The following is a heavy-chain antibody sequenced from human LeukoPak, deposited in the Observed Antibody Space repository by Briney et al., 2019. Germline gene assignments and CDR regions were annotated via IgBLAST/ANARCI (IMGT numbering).Heavy chain of an antibody. Sequence: GASVKVSCKASGYTFTSYGISWVRQAPGQGLEWMGWISAYNGNTNYAQKLQGRVTMTTDTSTSTAYMELRSLRSDDTAVYYCARDLLAVAGTSIDSSYFDYWGQGTLVTVSS. CDR3: ARDLLAVAGTSIDSSYFDY. J-gene: IGHJ4*02. D-gene: IGHD6-19*01. CDR2: ISAYNGNT. CDR1: GYTFTSYG. V-gene: IGHV1-18*01.